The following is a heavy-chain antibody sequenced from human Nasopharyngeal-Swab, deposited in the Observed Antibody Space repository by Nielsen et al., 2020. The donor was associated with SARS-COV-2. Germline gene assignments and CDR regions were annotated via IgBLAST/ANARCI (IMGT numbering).Heavy chain of an antibody. CDR1: GFTFSSYA. Sequence: GESLKISCAASGFTFSSYAISWVRQAPGKGLEWVSAISGSGGSTYYADSVKGRFTISRDNSKNTLYLQMNSLRAEDTAVYYCAKTPGGTPGGDAFDIWGQGTMVTVSS. CDR3: AKTPGGTPGGDAFDI. D-gene: IGHD4-23*01. V-gene: IGHV3-23*01. J-gene: IGHJ3*02. CDR2: ISGSGGST.